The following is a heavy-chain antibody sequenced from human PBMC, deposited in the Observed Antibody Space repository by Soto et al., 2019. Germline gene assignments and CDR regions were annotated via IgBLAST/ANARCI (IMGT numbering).Heavy chain of an antibody. CDR3: ARLWGWSVAY. D-gene: IGHD3-16*01. CDR1: GGSISSYY. Sequence: QVQLQESGPGLVKPSETLSLTCTVSGGSISSYYWSWIRQPPGKGLEWIGYIYYSGSTNYNPSLKSRVTTSVDTARYQFSLKLSSVAAADAAVYYCARLWGWSVAYWGQGTLVTVSS. CDR2: IYYSGST. J-gene: IGHJ4*02. V-gene: IGHV4-59*08.